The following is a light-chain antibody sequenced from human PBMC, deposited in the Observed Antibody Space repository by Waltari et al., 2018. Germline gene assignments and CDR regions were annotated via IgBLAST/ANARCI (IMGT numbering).Light chain of an antibody. V-gene: IGLV2-23*01. J-gene: IGLJ3*02. Sequence: QSALTHPASVSGPPGQSITIPSTGTSSDVGGYTLFSWYQQHPGKAPKLMIYEGSKRPSGVSNRFSGSKSGNTASLTISGLQAEDEADYYCCSYAGSSTWVFGGGTKLTVL. CDR1: SSDVGGYTL. CDR3: CSYAGSSTWV. CDR2: EGS.